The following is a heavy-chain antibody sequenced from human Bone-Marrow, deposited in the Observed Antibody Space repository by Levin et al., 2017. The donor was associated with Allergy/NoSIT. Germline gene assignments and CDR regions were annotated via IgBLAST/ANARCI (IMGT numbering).Heavy chain of an antibody. J-gene: IGHJ5*02. D-gene: IGHD2-2*01. CDR2: IRSKTNNYAT. CDR3: ARPRSDGHCRSNSCQPGWFDP. Sequence: GGSLRLSCAASGFTFSGSAMHWVRQASGKGLEWVGHIRSKTNNYATAYTASVTGRFTISRDDSKNTAYLQMNSLKTEDTAVYYCARPRSDGHCRSNSCQPGWFDPWGPGTLVTVSS. V-gene: IGHV3-73*01. CDR1: GFTFSGSA.